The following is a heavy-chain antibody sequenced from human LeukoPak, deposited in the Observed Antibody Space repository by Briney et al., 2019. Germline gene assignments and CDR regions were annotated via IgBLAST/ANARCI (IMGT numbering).Heavy chain of an antibody. J-gene: IGHJ1*01. D-gene: IGHD5-24*01. CDR2: FDPEDGET. CDR1: GYTLTELS. V-gene: IGHV1-24*01. CDR3: ATDLEMATTYGYFQH. Sequence: ASVKVSCKVSGYTLTELSMHWVRQAPGKGLEWMGSFDPEDGETIYAQKFQGRVTMTEDTSTDTPYMELSSLRSEDTAVYYCATDLEMATTYGYFQHWGQGTLVTVSS.